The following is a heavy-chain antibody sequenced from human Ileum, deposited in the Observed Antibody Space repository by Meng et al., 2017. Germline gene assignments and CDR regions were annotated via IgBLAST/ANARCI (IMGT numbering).Heavy chain of an antibody. CDR2: TYYNGSP. CDR3: ARERRHYYGSGSFDY. D-gene: IGHD3-10*01. CDR1: GGSFSSDNYY. J-gene: IGHJ4*02. Sequence: QVQLQESGPGLVKPSQTLSLNCSVSGGSFSSDNYYWTWILQTPGKGLEWIGLTYYNGSPFYNPSLRSRVTISVDTSKDQFSLKLTSVTAADTAVYYCARERRHYYGSGSFDYWGQGILVTVSS. V-gene: IGHV4-30-4*01.